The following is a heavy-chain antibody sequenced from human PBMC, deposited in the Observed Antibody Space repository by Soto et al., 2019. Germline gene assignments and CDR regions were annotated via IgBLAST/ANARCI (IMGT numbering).Heavy chain of an antibody. CDR3: ARATPDGYIPPHYGMDV. V-gene: IGHV1-18*01. J-gene: IGHJ6*02. Sequence: ASVKVSCKASGYSFHTYAISWVRQAPGQGLEWVGWISGYNGNTNYAEKFQGRVTLTTDTSTKTAFMELRGLTSDDTAVYYCARATPDGYIPPHYGMDVWGQGTTVTVSS. CDR2: ISGYNGNT. D-gene: IGHD5-12*01. CDR1: GYSFHTYA.